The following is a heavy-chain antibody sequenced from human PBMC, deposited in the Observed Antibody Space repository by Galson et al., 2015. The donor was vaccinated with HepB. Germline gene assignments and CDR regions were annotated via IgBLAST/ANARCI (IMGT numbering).Heavy chain of an antibody. V-gene: IGHV3-33*01. CDR3: ARDRRTTPRYGMDV. CDR1: GFTFSSYG. D-gene: IGHD4-17*01. J-gene: IGHJ6*02. CDR2: IWYDGSNK. Sequence: SLRLSCAASGFTFSSYGMHWVRQAPGKGLEWVAVIWYDGSNKYYADSVKGRFTISRDNSKNTLYLQMNSLRAEDTAVYYCARDRRTTPRYGMDVWGQGTTVTVSS.